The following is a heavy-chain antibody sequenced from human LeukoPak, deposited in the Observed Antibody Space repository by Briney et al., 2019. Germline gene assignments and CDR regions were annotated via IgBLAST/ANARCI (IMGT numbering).Heavy chain of an antibody. Sequence: SETLSLTCTVSGGSISNYYWSWIRQPPGKGLEWIGYIYYSGSTNYNPSLKSRVTISVDTSKNQFSLKLSSMTAADTTVYYCARVRSYYGSVTGKSYYFDYWGQGTLVTVSS. CDR3: ARVRSYYGSVTGKSYYFDY. CDR1: GGSISNYY. J-gene: IGHJ4*02. D-gene: IGHD3-10*01. CDR2: IYYSGST. V-gene: IGHV4-59*01.